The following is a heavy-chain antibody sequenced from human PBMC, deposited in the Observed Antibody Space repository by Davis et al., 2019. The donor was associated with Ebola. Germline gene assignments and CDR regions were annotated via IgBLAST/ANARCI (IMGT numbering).Heavy chain of an antibody. CDR1: GFTFSAYY. CDR3: VTENWYRFES. V-gene: IGHV3-72*01. D-gene: IGHD1/OR15-1a*01. Sequence: GESLKISCAVPGFTFSAYYMDRVRLTPGKGLEWVGLSRNRDSRYNTEYAPSVRRRFTISRDDSKKSLYLQMNSLRTEDTAVYYCVTENWYRFESWGQGTLVTVSS. J-gene: IGHJ4*02. CDR2: SRNRDSRYNT.